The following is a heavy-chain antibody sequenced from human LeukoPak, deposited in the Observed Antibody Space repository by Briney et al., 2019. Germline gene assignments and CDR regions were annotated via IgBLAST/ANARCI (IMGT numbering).Heavy chain of an antibody. J-gene: IGHJ5*02. CDR3: ARDGAAGWFGELLSWFDP. Sequence: ASVKVSCKASGYTSTSYGITWVRQAPGQGLEWMGWISAYNSNTRYAQKLQGRVTVTTDTSTSTAYMELRSLRSDDTAVYYCARDGAAGWFGELLSWFDPWGQRTLVTVSS. V-gene: IGHV1-18*01. CDR1: GYTSTSYG. CDR2: ISAYNSNT. D-gene: IGHD3-10*01.